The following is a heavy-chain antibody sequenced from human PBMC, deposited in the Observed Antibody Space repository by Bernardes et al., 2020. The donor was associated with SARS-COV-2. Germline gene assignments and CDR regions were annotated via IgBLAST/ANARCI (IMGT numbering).Heavy chain of an antibody. CDR2: MNPDSANT. D-gene: IGHD6-19*01. CDR1: GYTFTNYD. V-gene: IGHV1-8*01. Sequence: ASVKVSCKASGYTFTNYDINWVRQAAGQGLEWMGWMNPDSANTGYAQKFQGRITMTRNTSISTAYMELSSLRTEDTAVYYCARGPIGVAGARVFDWFDPWGQGTLVIVSS. J-gene: IGHJ5*02. CDR3: ARGPIGVAGARVFDWFDP.